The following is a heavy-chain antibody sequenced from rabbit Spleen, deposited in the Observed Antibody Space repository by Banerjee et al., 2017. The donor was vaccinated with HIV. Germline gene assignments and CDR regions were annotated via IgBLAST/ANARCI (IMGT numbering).Heavy chain of an antibody. CDR1: GFTVSIYW. J-gene: IGHJ4*01. CDR3: ARDDNGSAFYFSL. Sequence: QQQLEESGGDLVKPEGSLTLTCTASGFTVSIYWICWVRQAPGKGLEWIACIAGGGSGTIYSASWAKGRFTIAKTSSTTVTLQMTSLTAADTATYFCARDDNGSAFYFSLWGPGTLVTVS. D-gene: IGHD5-1*01. V-gene: IGHV1S45*01. CDR2: IAGGGSGTI.